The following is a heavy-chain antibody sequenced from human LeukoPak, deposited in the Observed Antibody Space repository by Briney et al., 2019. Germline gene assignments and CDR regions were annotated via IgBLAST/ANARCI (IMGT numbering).Heavy chain of an antibody. J-gene: IGHJ4*02. V-gene: IGHV4-39*01. D-gene: IGHD3-22*01. CDR2: IYYSGSA. CDR1: GGSISSSSYY. CDR3: ARHLTRSLRHYYDSSGY. Sequence: PSETLSLTCTVSGGSISSSSYYWGWIRQPPGKGLEWIGSIYYSGSAYYNPSLKSRVTISVDTSKNQFSLKLSSVTAADTAVYYCARHLTRSLRHYYDSSGYWGQGTLVTVSS.